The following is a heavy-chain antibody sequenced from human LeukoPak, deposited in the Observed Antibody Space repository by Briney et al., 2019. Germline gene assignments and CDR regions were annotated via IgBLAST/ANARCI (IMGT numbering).Heavy chain of an antibody. CDR2: IKQGAKEK. CDR1: GFVVNNYW. CDR3: ARAPPLDYMDV. Sequence: GGSLRLSCAASGFVVNNYWMTWVRQVPGKGLEWVSTIKQGAKEKSFVDSVRGRFHLSRDNAQNSLNLQMDSLRAEDTAVYYCARAPPLDYMDVWGKGPTVTVSS. J-gene: IGHJ6*03. V-gene: IGHV3-7*01.